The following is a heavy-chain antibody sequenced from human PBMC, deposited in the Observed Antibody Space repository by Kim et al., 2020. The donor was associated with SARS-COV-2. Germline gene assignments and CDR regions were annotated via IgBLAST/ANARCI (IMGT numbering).Heavy chain of an antibody. V-gene: IGHV1-18*01. CDR3: AREGSGSLPFDY. J-gene: IGHJ4*02. Sequence: NYAQKLQGRVTMTTDTSTSTAYMELRSLRSDDTAVYYCAREGSGSLPFDYWGQGTLVTVSS. D-gene: IGHD3-10*01.